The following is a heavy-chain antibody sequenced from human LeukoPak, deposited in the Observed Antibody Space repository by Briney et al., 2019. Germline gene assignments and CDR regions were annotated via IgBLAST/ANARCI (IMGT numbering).Heavy chain of an antibody. CDR2: IKPDGTEK. D-gene: IGHD5-24*01. CDR3: VTMASNVFHY. Sequence: GGSLRLSCAASRCPFNHYWLSWIRQAPGKGLEWVANIKPDGTEKYYRDSLKGRFIISNDNAKKSVYLQMNSLRVEDTAVYYCVTMASNVFHYWGQGTLVTVSS. J-gene: IGHJ4*02. V-gene: IGHV3-7*03. CDR1: RCPFNHYW.